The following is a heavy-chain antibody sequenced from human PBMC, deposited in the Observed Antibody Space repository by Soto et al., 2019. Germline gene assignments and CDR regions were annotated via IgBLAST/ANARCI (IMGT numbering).Heavy chain of an antibody. V-gene: IGHV3-23*01. D-gene: IGHD1-26*01. CDR3: ARKMREVGSRSLGAFDI. CDR2: ISGSGGST. CDR1: GFTFSSYA. Sequence: GGSLRLSCAASGFTFSSYAMSWVRQAPGKGLEWVSAISGSGGSTYYADSVKGRFTISRDNSKNTLYLQMNSLRAEDTAVYYCARKMREVGSRSLGAFDIWGQGTMVTVSS. J-gene: IGHJ3*02.